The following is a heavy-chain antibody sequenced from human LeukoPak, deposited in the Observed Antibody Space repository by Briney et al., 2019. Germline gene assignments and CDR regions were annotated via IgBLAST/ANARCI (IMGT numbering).Heavy chain of an antibody. CDR3: AKDSSVPYGITN. D-gene: IGHD1/OR15-1a*01. V-gene: IGHV3-23*01. CDR1: EVTFSRYA. CDR2: IGGSGDT. Sequence: GGSLRLPCAVSEVTFSRYAMSWVRQAPGKGLEWVSAIGGSGDTYYAASVKGRFTISRDNSKSTVSLQMNSLRAEDTAVYYCAKDSSVPYGITNWGQGTLVTVSS. J-gene: IGHJ4*02.